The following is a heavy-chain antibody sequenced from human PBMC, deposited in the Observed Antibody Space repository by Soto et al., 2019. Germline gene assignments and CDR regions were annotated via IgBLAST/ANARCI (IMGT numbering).Heavy chain of an antibody. CDR1: GFRFDDYA. Sequence: EVQLVESGGGSVQPGGSLRLSCVASGFRFDDYAMHWVRQRPGKGLEWVSGINWNSDTIGYDDSVKGRFIVSRDNAEGSLLLQMSSPRAEDTAIYFCAMSNSNDLYYHFESWGQGTQVTVSS. CDR3: AMSNSNDLYYHFES. CDR2: INWNSDTI. J-gene: IGHJ5*01. V-gene: IGHV3-9*01. D-gene: IGHD3-10*01.